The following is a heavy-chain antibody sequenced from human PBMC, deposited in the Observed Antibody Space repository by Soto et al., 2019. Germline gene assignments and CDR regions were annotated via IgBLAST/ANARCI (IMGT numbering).Heavy chain of an antibody. V-gene: IGHV3-72*01. CDR3: TTVTTVDYYFDY. CDR2: IRKKTNSYTT. J-gene: IGHJ4*02. D-gene: IGHD4-17*01. CDR1: GLTFSDRY. Sequence: GGSLRLSCAASGLTFSDRYMDWVRQAPGKGLEWVGRIRKKTNSYTTEYAASVKGRFIISRDDSTNSLYLQMSSLKTEDTAMYYCTTVTTVDYYFDYWGQGTLVTVSS.